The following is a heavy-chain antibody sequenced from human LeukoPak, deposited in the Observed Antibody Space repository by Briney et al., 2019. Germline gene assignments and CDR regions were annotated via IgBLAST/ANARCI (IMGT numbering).Heavy chain of an antibody. D-gene: IGHD3-16*01. CDR2: IRYDGSNK. CDR3: ARGGGYDYVWGSYQLDY. V-gene: IGHV3-30*02. Sequence: AGGSLRLSCAASGFTFSNYGMHWVRQAPGKGLEWVAFIRYDGSNKYYADSVKGRFTISRDNSKNTLYLQMNSLRAEDTAVYYCARGGGYDYVWGSYQLDYWGQGTLVTVSS. J-gene: IGHJ4*02. CDR1: GFTFSNYG.